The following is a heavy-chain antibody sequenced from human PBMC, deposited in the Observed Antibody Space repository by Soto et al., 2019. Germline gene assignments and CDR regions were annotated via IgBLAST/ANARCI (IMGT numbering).Heavy chain of an antibody. V-gene: IGHV4-30-2*01. CDR1: GGSISSGGYS. Sequence: PSETLSLTCAVSGGSISSGGYSWSWIRQPPGKGLEWIGYIYHSGSTYYNPSLKSRVTISVDRSKNQFSLKLSSVTAADTAVYYCATWWMYDPRFDPWGQGTRVTVSS. CDR3: ATWWMYDPRFDP. J-gene: IGHJ5*02. D-gene: IGHD2-8*01. CDR2: IYHSGST.